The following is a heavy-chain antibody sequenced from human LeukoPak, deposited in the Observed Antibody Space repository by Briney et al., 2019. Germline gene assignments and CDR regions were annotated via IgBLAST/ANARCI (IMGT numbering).Heavy chain of an antibody. V-gene: IGHV3-11*01. CDR1: GFSFSEHY. D-gene: IGHD2-15*01. CDR2: ISGSGDSI. Sequence: PGGSLRLSCKAPGFSFSEHYMNWIRQAPGRGLEWVSFISGSGDSIHYTDSVKGRFTVSRDNGKDALYLQMNSLRAEDTAVYYCARDLGHCSGGTCFAYGFDLWGQGTVVSVSP. J-gene: IGHJ3*01. CDR3: ARDLGHCSGGTCFAYGFDL.